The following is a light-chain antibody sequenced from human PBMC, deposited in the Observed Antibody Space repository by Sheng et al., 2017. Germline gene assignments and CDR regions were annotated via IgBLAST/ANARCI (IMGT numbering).Light chain of an antibody. Sequence: QSALTQPASVSGSPGQSITISCTGTSSDVGNYNLVSWYQQHPGKAPKLMIYEGSERPSGVSNRLSGSKSGNTASLTISGLQAEDEADYYCCSYAGSSTWVFGGGTKLTVL. CDR1: SSDVGNYNL. CDR3: CSYAGSSTWV. CDR2: EGS. V-gene: IGLV2-23*01. J-gene: IGLJ3*02.